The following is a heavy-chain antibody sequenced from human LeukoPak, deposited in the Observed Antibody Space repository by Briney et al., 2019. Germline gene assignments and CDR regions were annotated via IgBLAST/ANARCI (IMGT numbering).Heavy chain of an antibody. D-gene: IGHD3-10*02. CDR1: GFTLDDYA. CDR3: ARDMLLGDAFDI. CDR2: INWNGGST. J-gene: IGHJ3*02. V-gene: IGHV3-20*04. Sequence: PGGSLRLSCAVSGFTLDDYAMNWVRQAPGKGLEWVANINWNGGSTGYGDSVKGRFSIPRDNAKNSVFLQMHSLRADDTAFYCARDMLLGDAFDIWGQGTMVIVSS.